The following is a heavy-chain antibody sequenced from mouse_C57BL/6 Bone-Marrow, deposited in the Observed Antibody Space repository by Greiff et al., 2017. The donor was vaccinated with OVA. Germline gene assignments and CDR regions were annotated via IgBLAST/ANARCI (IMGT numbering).Heavy chain of an antibody. CDR3: AREKDGNLFAY. J-gene: IGHJ3*01. Sequence: QVQLQQSGAELVMPGASVKLSCKASGYTFTSYWMHWVKQRPGQGLEWIGEIDPSDSYTNYNQKFKGKSTLTVDKSSSTAYMQLSSLTSEDSAVYYCAREKDGNLFAYWGQGTLVTVSA. D-gene: IGHD2-1*01. V-gene: IGHV1-69*01. CDR2: IDPSDSYT. CDR1: GYTFTSYW.